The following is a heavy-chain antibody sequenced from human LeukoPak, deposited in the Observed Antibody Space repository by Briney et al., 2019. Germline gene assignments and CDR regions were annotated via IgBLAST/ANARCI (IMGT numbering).Heavy chain of an antibody. CDR3: AILYSTNY. CDR1: GFTFSSYA. J-gene: IGHJ4*02. Sequence: GGSLRLSCAASGFTFSSYAMTWVRQAPGKGLEWVSGISNSCGFTYYADSVKGRLTISRDNSKNTLYLQMNSLRAEDTALYYCAILYSTNYWGQGTLVTVSS. CDR2: ISNSCGFT. V-gene: IGHV3-23*01. D-gene: IGHD6-13*01.